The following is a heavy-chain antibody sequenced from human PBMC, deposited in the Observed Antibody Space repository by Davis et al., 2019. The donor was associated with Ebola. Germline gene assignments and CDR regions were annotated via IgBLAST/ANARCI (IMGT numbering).Heavy chain of an antibody. Sequence: GESLKISCAASGFTFSSYAMSWVRQAPGKGLEWVSAISGSGGSTYYADSVKGRFTISRDNSKNTLYLQMNSLRAEDTAVYYCAKITMIVVAAFDIWGQGTMVTVSS. CDR2: ISGSGGST. D-gene: IGHD3-22*01. CDR3: AKITMIVVAAFDI. CDR1: GFTFSSYA. V-gene: IGHV3-23*01. J-gene: IGHJ3*02.